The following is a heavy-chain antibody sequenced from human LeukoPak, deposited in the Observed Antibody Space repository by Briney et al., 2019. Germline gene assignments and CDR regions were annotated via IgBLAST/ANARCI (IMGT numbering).Heavy chain of an antibody. CDR3: ARAVSSGWLTGHFDY. J-gene: IGHJ4*02. D-gene: IGHD6-19*01. Sequence: PSETLSLTCTVSGGSISSHYWSWIRQPPGKGLEWIGYIYYSGSTNYNPSLKSRVTISVDTSKNQFSLKLSSVTAADTAVYYCARAVSSGWLTGHFDYWGQGTLVTVSS. CDR1: GGSISSHY. CDR2: IYYSGST. V-gene: IGHV4-59*11.